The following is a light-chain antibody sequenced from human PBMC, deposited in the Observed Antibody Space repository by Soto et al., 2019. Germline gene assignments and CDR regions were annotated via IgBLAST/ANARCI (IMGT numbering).Light chain of an antibody. Sequence: QSALTQPRSVSGSPGQSVTISCTGTSSDVGGYNYVSWYQQHPGKAPKLMIYDVSKRPSGVPDRFSGSKSGNTASLTISGLQPEDEADYYCCSYAGSYTWYVFGTGTKVTVL. CDR3: CSYAGSYTWYV. J-gene: IGLJ1*01. CDR2: DVS. CDR1: SSDVGGYNY. V-gene: IGLV2-11*01.